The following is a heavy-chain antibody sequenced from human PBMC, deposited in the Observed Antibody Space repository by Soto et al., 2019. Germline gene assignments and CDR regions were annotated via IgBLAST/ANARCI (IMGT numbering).Heavy chain of an antibody. Sequence: ASVKVSCKASGYTFTSYYMHWVRQAPGQGLEWMGIINPSGGSTSYAQKFQGRVTMTRDTSKNQFSLKLSSVTAADTAVYYCARESEYYDSSGIQGFWFDPWGQGTLVTVSS. CDR3: ARESEYYDSSGIQGFWFDP. CDR2: INPSGGST. J-gene: IGHJ5*02. V-gene: IGHV1-46*01. CDR1: GYTFTSYY. D-gene: IGHD3-22*01.